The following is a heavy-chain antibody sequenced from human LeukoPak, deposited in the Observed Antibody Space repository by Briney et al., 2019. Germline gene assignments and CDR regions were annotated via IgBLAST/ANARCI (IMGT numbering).Heavy chain of an antibody. CDR2: IIPILGIA. J-gene: IGHJ6*02. CDR3: ARAYSNKLYYYYGMDV. D-gene: IGHD4-11*01. CDR1: GGTFSSYA. V-gene: IGHV1-69*04. Sequence: SVKVSCKASGGTFSSYAISWVRQAPGQGLEWMGRIIPILGIANYAQKFQGRVTITADKSTNTAYMELSSLRSEDTAVYYCARAYSNKLYYYYGMDVWGQGTTVTVSS.